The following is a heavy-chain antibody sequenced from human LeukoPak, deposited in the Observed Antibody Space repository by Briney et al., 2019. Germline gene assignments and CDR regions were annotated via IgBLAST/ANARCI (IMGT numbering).Heavy chain of an antibody. CDR2: IYYSGTT. D-gene: IGHD5-18*01. J-gene: IGHJ5*02. V-gene: IGHV4-39*01. Sequence: PSQTPSLTCTVSGGSISSSSYYWGWIRQPPGKGLEGFGSIYYSGTTYYNPSLKSRVTISVDTSKNQFSLKLSSVAAADTAVYYCARHIREIQLWPRVEYAWFDPWGQGTLVTVSS. CDR1: GGSISSSSYY. CDR3: ARHIREIQLWPRVEYAWFDP.